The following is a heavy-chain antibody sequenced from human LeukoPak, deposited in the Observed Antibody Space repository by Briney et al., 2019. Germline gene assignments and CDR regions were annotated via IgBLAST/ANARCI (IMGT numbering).Heavy chain of an antibody. J-gene: IGHJ4*02. CDR1: GFTFSSY. CDR3: ARVVQWLVDY. Sequence: GGSLRLSCAASGFTFSSYMNWVRQAPGKGLEWVSSISSTSSYIYYADSVKGRFTISRDNAKNSLYLQMNSLRAEDTALYYCARVVQWLVDYWGQGTLVTVSS. CDR2: ISSTSSYI. V-gene: IGHV3-21*04. D-gene: IGHD6-19*01.